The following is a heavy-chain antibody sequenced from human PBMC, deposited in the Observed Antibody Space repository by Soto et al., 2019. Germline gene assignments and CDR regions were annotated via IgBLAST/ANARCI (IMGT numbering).Heavy chain of an antibody. CDR1: GGTFNTYA. CDR2: VSPLCDSR. D-gene: IGHD3-16*01. Sequence: QVQLVQSGAEVKEPGSSAKVSCQASGGTFNTYAVTWVRQAPGQGLEWVGGVSPLCDSRHYAPKCQGRVTMSVDRSTNPVLMEMAKFTFGDMSIYDCAGRLGAADGRVLYWGQGTRITVAS. CDR3: AGRLGAADGRVLY. J-gene: IGHJ4*02. V-gene: IGHV1-69*06.